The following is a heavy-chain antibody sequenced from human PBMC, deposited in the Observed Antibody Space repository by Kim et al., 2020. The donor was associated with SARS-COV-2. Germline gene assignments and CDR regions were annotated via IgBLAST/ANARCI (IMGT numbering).Heavy chain of an antibody. Sequence: SETLSLTCTVSGGSISSYYWSWIRQPPGKGLEWIGYIYYSGSTNYNPSLKSRVTISVDTSKNQFSLKLSSVTAADTAVYYCAREKGPLSSSWYGLDYYYGMDVWGQGTTVTVSS. D-gene: IGHD6-13*01. CDR3: AREKGPLSSSWYGLDYYYGMDV. J-gene: IGHJ6*02. CDR1: GGSISSYY. CDR2: IYYSGST. V-gene: IGHV4-59*01.